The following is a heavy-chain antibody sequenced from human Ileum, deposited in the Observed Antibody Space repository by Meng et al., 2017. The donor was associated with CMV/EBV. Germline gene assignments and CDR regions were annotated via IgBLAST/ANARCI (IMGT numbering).Heavy chain of an antibody. V-gene: IGHV1-46*01. CDR1: GYTFTAYP. J-gene: IGHJ6*02. D-gene: IGHD1-14*01. CDR3: VRDGGTYRTAATGGYDFYYYGLDV. CDR2: INPSGYST. Sequence: ASVKVSCKASGYTFTAYPIHWVGQAPGQGLEWMALINPSGYSTTYAQKFQGRVTVTTDTSARTVQLQVSGLRSEDTAVYYCVRDGGTYRTAATGGYDFYYYGLDVWGQGTTVTVSS.